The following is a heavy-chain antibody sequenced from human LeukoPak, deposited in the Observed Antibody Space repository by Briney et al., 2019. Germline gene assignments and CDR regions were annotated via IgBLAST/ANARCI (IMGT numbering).Heavy chain of an antibody. CDR1: GFTFSSYT. CDR3: AHLPSSGTGIVDY. Sequence: GGSLRLSCAASGFTFSSYTMNWVRQAPGKGLEWVSSTSRRSTYIYYADSVKGRFTISRDNAKNSLYLQMNSLRAEDTAVYYCAHLPSSGTGIVDYWGQGTLVTVSS. V-gene: IGHV3-21*01. D-gene: IGHD3-10*01. J-gene: IGHJ4*02. CDR2: TSRRSTYI.